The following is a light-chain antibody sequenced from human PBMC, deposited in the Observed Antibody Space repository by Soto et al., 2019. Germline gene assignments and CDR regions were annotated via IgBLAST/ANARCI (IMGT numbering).Light chain of an antibody. Sequence: DIALTQSPSSLSASVGDRATISCRASQNVNSYLAWYQQRPGKVPRFLTYAASTLPTAVPARFSATGSGTKFTLTISSLQSEDIATYYCQQLNSFPRTFGGGTKV. J-gene: IGKJ4*01. V-gene: IGKV1-9*01. CDR2: AAS. CDR1: QNVNSY. CDR3: QQLNSFPRT.